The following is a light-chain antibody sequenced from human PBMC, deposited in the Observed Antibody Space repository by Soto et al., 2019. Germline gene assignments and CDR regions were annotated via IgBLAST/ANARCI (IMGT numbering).Light chain of an antibody. CDR1: QSISSW. CDR2: DAS. J-gene: IGKJ4*01. Sequence: DIQMTQSPSTLSASVGDRVTITCRASQSISSWLAWYQQKPGKAPKLLIYDASSLESGVPSRFSGSGSGTEFPLTISSLQHDDFATYYCQQYNSYSLTFGGGTKVEIK. CDR3: QQYNSYSLT. V-gene: IGKV1-5*01.